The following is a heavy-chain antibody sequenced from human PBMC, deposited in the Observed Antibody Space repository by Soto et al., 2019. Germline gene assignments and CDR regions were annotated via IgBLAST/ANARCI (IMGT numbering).Heavy chain of an antibody. D-gene: IGHD3-3*02. CDR3: AGDDRTISGAVTLDY. Sequence: QVQLVQSGPEVKRPGASVRISCRTAGYSFTNYAIHWVRQAPGKKLEWMGWSNEGSGNTRYSHKFQGRLSIARETSASTSYLDLRSLTSEDTAVYFCAGDDRTISGAVTLDYWGPGTLVTVSS. CDR2: SNEGSGNT. CDR1: GYSFTNYA. J-gene: IGHJ4*02. V-gene: IGHV1-3*01.